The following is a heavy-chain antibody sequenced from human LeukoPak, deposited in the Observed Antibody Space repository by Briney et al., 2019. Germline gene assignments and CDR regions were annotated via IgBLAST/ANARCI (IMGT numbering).Heavy chain of an antibody. D-gene: IGHD2-15*01. J-gene: IGHJ4*02. CDR1: GGSISDYY. CDR2: IYYSGST. CDR3: ARVAAKTVDY. V-gene: IGHV4-59*12. Sequence: SETLSLTCTVSGGSISDYYWSWIRQPPGKGLEWIGYIYYSGSTNYNPSLKSRVTISVDTSKNQFSLKLSSVTAADTAVYYCARVAAKTVDYWGQGTLVTVSS.